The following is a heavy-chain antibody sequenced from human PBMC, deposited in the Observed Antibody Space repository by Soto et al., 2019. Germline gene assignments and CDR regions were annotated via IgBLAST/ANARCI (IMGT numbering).Heavy chain of an antibody. D-gene: IGHD3-16*01. CDR3: VKFRGRAYHYHSMDV. CDR2: GGSGGST. J-gene: IGHJ6*03. CDR1: GFSFSTYG. V-gene: IGHV3-23*01. Sequence: DVQLLESGGGLAQRGGSLRLSCAASGFSFSTYGMTWVRQAPGKGLEWVSYGGSGGSTYYADSVKGRFTISRDNSKNTLYLQMNSLRAEDTAVYYCVKFRGRAYHYHSMDVWGNGTTVTVSS.